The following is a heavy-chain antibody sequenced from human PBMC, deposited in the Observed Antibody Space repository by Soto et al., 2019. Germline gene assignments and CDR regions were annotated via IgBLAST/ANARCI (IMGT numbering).Heavy chain of an antibody. Sequence: ASVKVSCKASGYTFTSYGISWVRQAPGQGLEWMGWISAYNGNTNYAQKLQGRVTMTTDTSTSTAYMELRSLRSDDTAVYYCARDNYGSGSYYIDYWGQGTLVTVPQ. D-gene: IGHD3-10*01. CDR3: ARDNYGSGSYYIDY. V-gene: IGHV1-18*01. J-gene: IGHJ4*02. CDR2: ISAYNGNT. CDR1: GYTFTSYG.